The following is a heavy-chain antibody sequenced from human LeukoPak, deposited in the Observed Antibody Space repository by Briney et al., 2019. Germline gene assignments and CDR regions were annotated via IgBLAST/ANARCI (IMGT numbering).Heavy chain of an antibody. V-gene: IGHV5-51*01. CDR1: GYSFTSYW. D-gene: IGHD4-23*01. Sequence: GESLKISCKGSGYSFTSYWIGWVRQMPGKGLEWRGIIYPGDSDTRYSPSFQGQVTISADRSINTAYLQWSSLKASDTAMYYCARLVYGGNSGGDSWGQGTLVTVSS. CDR3: ARLVYGGNSGGDS. J-gene: IGHJ4*02. CDR2: IYPGDSDT.